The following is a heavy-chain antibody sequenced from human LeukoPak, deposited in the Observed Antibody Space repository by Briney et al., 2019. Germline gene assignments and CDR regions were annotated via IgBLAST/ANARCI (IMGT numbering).Heavy chain of an antibody. CDR3: AFLSGVGLRFRSNNWFDP. D-gene: IGHD4-17*01. CDR1: GYTFTDYY. Sequence: ASVKISCKVSGYTFTDYYMHWVQQAPGKGLEWMGLVDPEDGETIYAEKFQGRVTITADTSTDTAYMELSSLRSEDTAVYYCAFLSGVGLRFRSNNWFDPWDQGTLVTVSS. V-gene: IGHV1-69-2*01. J-gene: IGHJ5*02. CDR2: VDPEDGET.